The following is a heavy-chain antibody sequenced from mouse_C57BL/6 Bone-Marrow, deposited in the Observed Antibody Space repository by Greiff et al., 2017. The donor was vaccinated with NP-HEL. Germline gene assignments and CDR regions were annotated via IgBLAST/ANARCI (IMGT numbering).Heavy chain of an antibody. Sequence: VHLVESGPGLVKPSQSLSLTCSVTGYSITSGYYWHWIRQFPGNKLEWMGYISYDGSNNYNPSLKNRISITRDTSKNQFFLKLKSVTTEDTATYYCARVHFITMPQGYCDVWGTGTTVTVSS. V-gene: IGHV3-6*01. D-gene: IGHD1-1*02. CDR3: ARVHFITMPQGYCDV. CDR1: GYSITSGYY. J-gene: IGHJ1*03. CDR2: ISYDGSN.